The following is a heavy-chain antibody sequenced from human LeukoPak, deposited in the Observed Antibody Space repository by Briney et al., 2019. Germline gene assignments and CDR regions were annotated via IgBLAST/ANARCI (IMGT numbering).Heavy chain of an antibody. CDR3: ARDARIVGAIDY. CDR1: GYTFTSYG. V-gene: IGHV1-18*01. J-gene: IGHJ4*02. D-gene: IGHD1-26*01. CDR2: ISAYNGNT. Sequence: ASVKVSCKASGYTFTSYGISWVRQAPGQGLEWMGWISAYNGNTNYAQKLQGRVTMTTDTSTSTAHMGLRSLRSDDTAVYYCARDARIVGAIDYWGQGTLVTVSS.